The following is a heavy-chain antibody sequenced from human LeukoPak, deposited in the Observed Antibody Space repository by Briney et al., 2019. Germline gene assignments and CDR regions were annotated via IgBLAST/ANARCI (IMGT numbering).Heavy chain of an antibody. CDR3: ARGSLSGVLRYFDWLSDY. J-gene: IGHJ4*02. Sequence: PGGSLRLSCAVSGFTFSSYAMHWVRQAPGKGLEYVSAISTNGDSTYYANSVKGRFTISRDNSKNTLYLQMGSLRAEDMAVYYCARGSLSGVLRYFDWLSDYWGQGTLVTVSS. CDR2: ISTNGDST. V-gene: IGHV3-64*01. D-gene: IGHD3-9*01. CDR1: GFTFSSYA.